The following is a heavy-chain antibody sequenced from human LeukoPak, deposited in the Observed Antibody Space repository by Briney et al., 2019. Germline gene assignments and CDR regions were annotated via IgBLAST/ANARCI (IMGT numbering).Heavy chain of an antibody. CDR2: ISGSSTYI. D-gene: IGHD2-15*01. CDR1: GFTFSSYS. J-gene: IGHJ4*02. CDR3: ARAETDCSGGSCYSYYFDY. V-gene: IGHV3-21*01. Sequence: GGSLRLSCAASGFTFSSYSINWVRQAPGKGLEWVSSISGSSTYIYYADSVKGRFTISRDNAKNSLYLQMNSLRAEDTAVYYCARAETDCSGGSCYSYYFDYWGQGTLVTVSS.